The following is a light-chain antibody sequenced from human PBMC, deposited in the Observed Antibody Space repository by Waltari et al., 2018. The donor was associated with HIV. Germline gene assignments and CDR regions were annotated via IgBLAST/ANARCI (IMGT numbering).Light chain of an antibody. CDR3: AAWDDSLNGRVV. Sequence: QSVLTQPPSASGTPEQRVTISCSGSGSNIGSDTVNWYQQLPGTAPKLLIYSNNQRPSGVPDRFSGSNAGTSASLAISGLQSEDDADYYCAAWDDSLNGRVVFGGGTKLTVL. V-gene: IGLV1-44*01. CDR1: GSNIGSDT. J-gene: IGLJ2*01. CDR2: SNN.